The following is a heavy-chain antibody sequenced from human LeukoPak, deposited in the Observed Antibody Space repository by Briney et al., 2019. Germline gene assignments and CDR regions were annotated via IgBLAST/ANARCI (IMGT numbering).Heavy chain of an antibody. J-gene: IGHJ4*02. CDR2: IYTSGST. V-gene: IGHV4-61*02. CDR3: ARFARPNRGSYVSPFDY. CDR1: GGSISSGSYY. D-gene: IGHD1-26*01. Sequence: SETLSLTCTVSGGSISSGSYYWSWIRQPAGKGLEWIGRIYTSGSTNYNPSLKSRVTISVDTSKNQFSLKLSSVTAADTAVYYCARFARPNRGSYVSPFDYWGQGTLVTVSS.